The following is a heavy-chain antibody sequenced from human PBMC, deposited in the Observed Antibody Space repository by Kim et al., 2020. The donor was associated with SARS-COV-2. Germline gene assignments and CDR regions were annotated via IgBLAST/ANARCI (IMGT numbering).Heavy chain of an antibody. CDR1: GFTFSSYW. CDR3: ARDSGHELRSGELSGGY. J-gene: IGHJ4*02. D-gene: IGHD3-16*02. V-gene: IGHV3-7*01. CDR2: IKQDGSEK. Sequence: GGSLRLSCAASGFTFSSYWMSWVRQAPGKGLEWVANIKQDGSEKYYVDSVKGRFTISRDNAKNSLYLQMNSLRAEDTAVYYCARDSGHELRSGELSGGYWGQGTLVTVSS.